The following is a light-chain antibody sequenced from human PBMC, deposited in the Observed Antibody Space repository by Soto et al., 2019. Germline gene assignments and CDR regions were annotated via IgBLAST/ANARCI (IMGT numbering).Light chain of an antibody. J-gene: IGLJ2*01. CDR1: SSDVGSYNL. CDR2: EVS. Sequence: SVLTQPGSVSGSPGQSITISCTGTSSDVGSYNLVSWYQQHPGKAPKLMIYEVSKRPSGVSNRFSGSKSGNTASLTISGLQAEDEADYYCCSYAGSSTDVVFGGGTQLTVL. V-gene: IGLV2-23*02. CDR3: CSYAGSSTDVV.